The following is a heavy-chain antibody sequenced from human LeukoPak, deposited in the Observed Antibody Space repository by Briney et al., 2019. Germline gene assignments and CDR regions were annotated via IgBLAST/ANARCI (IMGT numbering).Heavy chain of an antibody. CDR3: ARGSGW. Sequence: TETLSLTCAVYGGSFSGYYWSWIRQPPGKGLEWIGEINHSGSTNYNPSLKSRVTISVDTSKNQFSLKLSSETAADTAVYYCARGSGWWGQGTLVTVSS. CDR1: GGSFSGYY. CDR2: INHSGST. J-gene: IGHJ4*02. V-gene: IGHV4-34*01.